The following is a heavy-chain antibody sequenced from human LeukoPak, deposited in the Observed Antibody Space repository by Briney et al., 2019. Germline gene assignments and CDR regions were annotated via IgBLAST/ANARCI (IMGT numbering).Heavy chain of an antibody. J-gene: IGHJ3*02. CDR2: ISYDGSNR. CDR1: GFTFSSYG. Sequence: GGSLRLSCAASGFTFSSYGMHWVRQAPGKGLEWVGVISYDGSNRYYADSVKGRFTISRDNSKNTLYLQMNSLRAEDTAVYYCAKGNWRAFDIWGQGTMVTVSS. CDR3: AKGNWRAFDI. V-gene: IGHV3-30*18.